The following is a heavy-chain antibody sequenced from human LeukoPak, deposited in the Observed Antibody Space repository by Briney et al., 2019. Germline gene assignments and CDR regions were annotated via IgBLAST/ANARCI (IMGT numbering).Heavy chain of an antibody. Sequence: ASVKVSCKASGYTFTSYGISWVRQAPGQGLEWMGWISAYNGNTNYAQKLQGRVTMTTDTSTSTAYMELRSLRSDDTAVYYCARGLTIFGVGRREWFDPWGQGTLVTASS. CDR1: GYTFTSYG. J-gene: IGHJ5*02. V-gene: IGHV1-18*01. CDR2: ISAYNGNT. CDR3: ARGLTIFGVGRREWFDP. D-gene: IGHD3-3*01.